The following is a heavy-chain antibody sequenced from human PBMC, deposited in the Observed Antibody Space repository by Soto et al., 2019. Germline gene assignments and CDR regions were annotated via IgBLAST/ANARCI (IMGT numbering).Heavy chain of an antibody. D-gene: IGHD4-17*01. CDR3: ASTAPWRYYGMDV. V-gene: IGHV3-9*01. Sequence: SGGSLRLSCAASGFTFDDYAMHWVRQAPGKGLEWVSGISWNSGSIGYADSVKGRFTISRDNAKNSLYLQMNSLRAEDTALYYCASTAPWRYYGMDVWGQGTTVTVSS. CDR2: ISWNSGSI. J-gene: IGHJ6*02. CDR1: GFTFDDYA.